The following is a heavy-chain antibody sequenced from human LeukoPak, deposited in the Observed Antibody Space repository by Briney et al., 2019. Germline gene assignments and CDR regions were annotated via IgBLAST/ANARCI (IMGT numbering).Heavy chain of an antibody. Sequence: PGGSLRLSCAASGFTFSSYNMNWVRQAPGKGLEWVTAISGSGGSTYYADSVKGRFTISRDNSKNTLYLQMNSLRAEDTAVYYCAKDKGRAFDIWGQGTMVTVSS. CDR1: GFTFSSYN. CDR2: ISGSGGST. V-gene: IGHV3-23*01. CDR3: AKDKGRAFDI. J-gene: IGHJ3*02.